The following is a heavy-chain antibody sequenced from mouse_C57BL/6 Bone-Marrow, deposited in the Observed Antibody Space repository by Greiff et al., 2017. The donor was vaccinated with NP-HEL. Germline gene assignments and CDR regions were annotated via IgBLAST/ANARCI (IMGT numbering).Heavy chain of an antibody. CDR3: ARSHYDYDGYYFDY. CDR1: GFSLTSYA. J-gene: IGHJ2*01. Sequence: QVQLQQSGPGLVAPSQRLSITCTVSGFSLTSYAISWVRQPPGKGLEWLGVIWTGGGTNYNSALKSRLSISKDNSKSQVFLKMNSLQTDDTARYYCARSHYDYDGYYFDYWGQGTTLTVSS. D-gene: IGHD2-4*01. CDR2: IWTGGGT. V-gene: IGHV2-9-1*01.